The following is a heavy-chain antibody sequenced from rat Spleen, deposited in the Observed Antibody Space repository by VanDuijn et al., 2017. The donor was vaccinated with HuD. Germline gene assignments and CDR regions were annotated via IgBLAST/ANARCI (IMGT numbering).Heavy chain of an antibody. Sequence: EVKLVESGGCLVQPGRSLKLSCAASGFNFNDHWMGWVRQAPGKGLDWIGEINKDSRAIKYNPSLKDKFSISRDNAQNILYLQITKLGSDDTATYFCVREEAGVRDWGPGVKVTVSS. V-gene: IGHV4-2*01. J-gene: IGHJ2*01. CDR1: GFNFNDHW. CDR3: VREEAGVRD. D-gene: IGHD4-3*01. CDR2: INKDSRAI.